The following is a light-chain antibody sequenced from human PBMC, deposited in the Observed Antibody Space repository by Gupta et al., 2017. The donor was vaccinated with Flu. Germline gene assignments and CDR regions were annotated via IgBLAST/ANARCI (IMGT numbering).Light chain of an antibody. Sequence: EIVMTQSPALLSVSTGERATLACRASQSVSSNLAWYQQKPGQAPRLLIYGASTRATGIPARFSGSGSGTEFTLTISSLQSEDFAVYYCQQYNNWPPWTFGQGTKVEIK. V-gene: IGKV3-15*01. CDR3: QQYNNWPPWT. CDR1: QSVSSN. CDR2: GAS. J-gene: IGKJ1*01.